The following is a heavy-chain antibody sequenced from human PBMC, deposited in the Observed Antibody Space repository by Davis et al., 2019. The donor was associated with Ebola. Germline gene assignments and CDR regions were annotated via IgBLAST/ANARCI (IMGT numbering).Heavy chain of an antibody. CDR2: INHSGST. J-gene: IGHJ6*02. CDR3: ARHLPSYDFWSADYGMDV. Sequence: MPSETLSLTCAVYGGSFSGYYWSWIRQPPGKGLEWIGEINHSGSTNYNPSLKSRVTISVDTSKNQFSLKLSSVTAADTAVYYCARHLPSYDFWSADYGMDVWGQGTTVTVSS. CDR1: GGSFSGYY. V-gene: IGHV4-34*01. D-gene: IGHD3-3*01.